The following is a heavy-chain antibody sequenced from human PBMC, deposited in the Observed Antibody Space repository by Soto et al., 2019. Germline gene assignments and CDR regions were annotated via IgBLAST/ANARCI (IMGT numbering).Heavy chain of an antibody. CDR2: IDWDDDK. J-gene: IGHJ4*02. CDR1: GFSLSTSGMC. Sequence: SCPTLVNPTQTLTLTCTFSGFSLSTSGMCVSWILQPPGKALEWLALIDWDDDKYYSTSLKTRLTISKDTSKNQVVLTMTNMDPVDTATYYCARIRSSSWNFDYWGQGTLVTVSS. D-gene: IGHD6-6*01. V-gene: IGHV2-70*01. CDR3: ARIRSSSWNFDY.